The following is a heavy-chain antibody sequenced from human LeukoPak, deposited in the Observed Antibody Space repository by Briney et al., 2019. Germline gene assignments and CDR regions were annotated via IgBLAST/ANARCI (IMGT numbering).Heavy chain of an antibody. CDR1: GFTFSSYA. D-gene: IGHD5-18*01. V-gene: IGHV3-23*01. J-gene: IGHJ4*02. CDR3: AKASYVDTAMVGFDY. CDR2: ISGSGGST. Sequence: GGSLGLSCAASGFTFSSYAMSWVRQAPGKGLEWVSAISGSGGSTYYADSVKGRFTISRDNSKNTLYLQMNSLRAEDTAVYYCAKASYVDTAMVGFDYWGQGTLVTVSS.